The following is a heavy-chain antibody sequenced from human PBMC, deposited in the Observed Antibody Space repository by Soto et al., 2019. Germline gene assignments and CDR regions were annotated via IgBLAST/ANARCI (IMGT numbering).Heavy chain of an antibody. CDR1: GFTFSSYW. Sequence: EVQLVESGGGLVQPGGSLRLSCAASGFTFSSYWMHWVRQAPGKGLVWVSRINSDGSSTSYADSVKGRFTISRDNAKNTLYLQMNSLRAEDTAVYYWAREPGYSYGPDGWFDPWGQGTLVTVSS. J-gene: IGHJ5*02. V-gene: IGHV3-74*01. CDR2: INSDGSST. D-gene: IGHD5-18*01. CDR3: AREPGYSYGPDGWFDP.